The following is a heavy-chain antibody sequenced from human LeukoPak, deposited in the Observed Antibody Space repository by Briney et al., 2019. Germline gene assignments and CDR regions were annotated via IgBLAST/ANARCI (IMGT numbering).Heavy chain of an antibody. J-gene: IGHJ5*02. D-gene: IGHD3-22*01. CDR2: IYYRGST. V-gene: IGHV4-59*01. CDR1: GGSISNYY. Sequence: SETLSLTCTVSGGSISNYYWNWIRQPPGKGLEWIGYIYYRGSTNYNPSLKSRVTISVDTSKNQFSLKLSSVTAADTAVYYCARETYYDSSGYSFRFDPWGQGTLVTVSS. CDR3: ARETYYDSSGYSFRFDP.